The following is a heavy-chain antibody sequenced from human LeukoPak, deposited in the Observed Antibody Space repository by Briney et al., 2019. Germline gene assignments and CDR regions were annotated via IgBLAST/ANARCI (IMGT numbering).Heavy chain of an antibody. CDR2: ISAYNGNT. J-gene: IGHJ4*02. Sequence: ASVKVSCKASGYTFTSYGISWVRRAPGQGLEWMGWISAYNGNTNYAQKLQGRVTMTTDTSTSTAYMELRSLRSDDTAVYYCASSLGHYSGSTPLRYWGQGTLVTVSS. CDR3: ASSLGHYSGSTPLRY. CDR1: GYTFTSYG. D-gene: IGHD1-26*01. V-gene: IGHV1-18*01.